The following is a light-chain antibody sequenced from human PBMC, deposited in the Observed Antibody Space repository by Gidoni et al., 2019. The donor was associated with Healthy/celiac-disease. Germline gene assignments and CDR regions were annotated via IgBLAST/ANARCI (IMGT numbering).Light chain of an antibody. J-gene: IGKJ2*01. Sequence: EIVLTQSPATLSLSPGERATLSCRAGQSVSSYLAWYQHKPGQAPRLLIYDASNRATGIPARFSGSESGTDFTLTISSLEPEDFAVYYCQQRSNWPPYTFGQGTKLEIK. V-gene: IGKV3-11*01. CDR2: DAS. CDR3: QQRSNWPPYT. CDR1: QSVSSY.